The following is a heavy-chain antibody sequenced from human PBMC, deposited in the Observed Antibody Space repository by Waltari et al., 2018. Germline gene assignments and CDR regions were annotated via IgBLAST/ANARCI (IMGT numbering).Heavy chain of an antibody. CDR1: GGSISSSSYY. V-gene: IGHV4-39*07. Sequence: QLQLQESGPGLVKPSETLSLTCYVSGGSISSSSYYWGWIRQPPGKGLEWIGSINYSGNTYYNPSLKSRVTISVDMSKNQFSLKVRSVTAADTAVYHCASHRSLAAGGPFDYYGKDVWGQGTTVTVSS. CDR3: ASHRSLAAGGPFDYYGKDV. CDR2: INYSGNT. J-gene: IGHJ6*02. D-gene: IGHD6-13*01.